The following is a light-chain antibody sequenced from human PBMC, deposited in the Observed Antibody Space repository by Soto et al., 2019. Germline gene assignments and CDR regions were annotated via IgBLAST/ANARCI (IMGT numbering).Light chain of an antibody. Sequence: QSALTQPPSASGSPGQSITISCTGTSSDVGGYNYVSWYQQHPGKAPKLMIYEVNKRPSGVPDRFSGSKSDNTASLTVSGLQAEDEADYYCNSYTSNNTYVFGTGTKLTVL. CDR1: SSDVGGYNY. CDR2: EVN. CDR3: NSYTSNNTYV. J-gene: IGLJ1*01. V-gene: IGLV2-8*01.